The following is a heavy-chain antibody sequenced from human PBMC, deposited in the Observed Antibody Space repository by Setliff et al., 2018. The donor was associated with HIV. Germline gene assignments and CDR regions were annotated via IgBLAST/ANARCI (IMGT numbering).Heavy chain of an antibody. Sequence: SETLSLTCTVSGGSIRSYYWSWIRQSPGKGLEWIGYVFYNGDTAYNPSLKSRLTISVDTSKSQFSLRLTSVTAADTAIYYCARQVSIPGVAITPVDYWGQGALVTVSS. V-gene: IGHV4-59*08. CDR3: ARQVSIPGVAITPVDY. CDR2: VFYNGDT. J-gene: IGHJ4*02. CDR1: GGSIRSYY. D-gene: IGHD5-12*01.